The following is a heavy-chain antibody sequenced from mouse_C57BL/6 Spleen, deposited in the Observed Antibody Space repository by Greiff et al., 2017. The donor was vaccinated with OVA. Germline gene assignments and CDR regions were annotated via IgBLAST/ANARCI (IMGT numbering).Heavy chain of an antibody. CDR2: IRNKANGYTT. CDR1: GFTFTDYY. CDR3: ARLYPSMDY. Sequence: EVHLVESGGGLVQPGGSLSLSCAASGFTFTDYYMSWVRQPPGKALEWLGFIRNKANGYTTEYSASVKGRFTISRDTSQSSLYLQMNALRAEDSATYYCARLYPSMDYWGQGTSVTVSS. V-gene: IGHV7-3*01. J-gene: IGHJ4*01. D-gene: IGHD2-1*01.